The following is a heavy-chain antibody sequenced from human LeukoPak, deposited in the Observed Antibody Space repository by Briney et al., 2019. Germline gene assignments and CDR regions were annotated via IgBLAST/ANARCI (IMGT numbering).Heavy chain of an antibody. CDR2: ISGSGGRT. Sequence: PGGSLRLSYAASGFSFSDYAMNWVRLAPGKGLEWVSAISGSGGRTYYAGSVKGRFTISRDTSKNTLYLQMNSLRAEDTAVYYCAKDMGEDGSYYLDYWGQGTLVTVSS. V-gene: IGHV3-23*01. J-gene: IGHJ4*02. CDR1: GFSFSDYA. D-gene: IGHD1-26*01. CDR3: AKDMGEDGSYYLDY.